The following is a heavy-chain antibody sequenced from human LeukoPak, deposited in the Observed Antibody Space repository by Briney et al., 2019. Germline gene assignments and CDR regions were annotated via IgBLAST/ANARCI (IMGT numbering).Heavy chain of an antibody. CDR2: IIPILGIA. CDR1: GGTFSSYA. CDR3: ARSLYGDFHKYNWFDP. J-gene: IGHJ5*02. Sequence: SVKVSCKASGGTFSSYAISWVRQAPGQGLEWMGRIIPILGIANYAQKFQGRVTITADKSTSTAYMKLSSLGSEDTAVYYCARSLYGDFHKYNWFDPWGQGTLVTVSS. D-gene: IGHD4-17*01. V-gene: IGHV1-69*04.